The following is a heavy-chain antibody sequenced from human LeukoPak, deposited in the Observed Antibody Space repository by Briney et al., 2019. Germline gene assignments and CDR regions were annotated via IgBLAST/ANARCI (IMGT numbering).Heavy chain of an antibody. CDR3: ARESMVRGVPVDY. D-gene: IGHD3-10*01. CDR2: ISYDGSNK. J-gene: IGHJ4*02. CDR1: GFTFSSYA. Sequence: GGSLRLSCAASGFTFSSYAMHWVRQAPGKGLEWVAVISYDGSNKYYADSVKGRFTISRDNSKNTLYLQMNSLRAEDTAVYYCARESMVRGVPVDYWGQGTLSPSPQ. V-gene: IGHV3-30-3*01.